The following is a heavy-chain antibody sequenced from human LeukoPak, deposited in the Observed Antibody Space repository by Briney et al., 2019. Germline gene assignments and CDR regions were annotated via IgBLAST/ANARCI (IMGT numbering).Heavy chain of an antibody. CDR2: IIPIFGTA. CDR1: GGTFSSYA. CDR3: ARGQRLTIMDYYYMDV. Sequence: SVKVSCKASGGTFSSYAISWVRQAPGQGLEWMGGIIPIFGTANYAQKFQGRVTITADESTSTAYMELSSLRSEDTAVYYCARGQRLTIMDYYYMDVWGKGTTVTISS. D-gene: IGHD5-24*01. V-gene: IGHV1-69*13. J-gene: IGHJ6*03.